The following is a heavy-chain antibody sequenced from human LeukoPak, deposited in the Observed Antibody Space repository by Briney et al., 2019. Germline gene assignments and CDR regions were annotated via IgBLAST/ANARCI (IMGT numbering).Heavy chain of an antibody. CDR2: LYNSGXX. J-gene: IGHJ4*02. V-gene: IGHV4-4*07. D-gene: IGHD1-14*01. CDR1: GGSISNYY. CDR3: ATGESLDF. Sequence: PSETLSLTCTVSGGSISNYYWXXXRXPAGXXLEXIGXLYNSGXXXXXPSLKSXVXXSXDXXKNQFSLKLSSVTAADTAVYFCATGESLDFWGQGTLVTVSS.